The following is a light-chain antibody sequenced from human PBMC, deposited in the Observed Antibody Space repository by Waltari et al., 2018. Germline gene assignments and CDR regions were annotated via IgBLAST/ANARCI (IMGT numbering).Light chain of an antibody. Sequence: QSALTQPASVSGSPGQSITISCTGTSSDVGGYDYVSWYQQHPGKAPKLILYDVSNRPSEVSHRFSGSKPGNTASLTISGLQADDEAEYYCGSYTSSTTLAFGTGTKVTVL. CDR3: GSYTSSTTLA. J-gene: IGLJ1*01. CDR1: SSDVGGYDY. V-gene: IGLV2-14*03. CDR2: DVS.